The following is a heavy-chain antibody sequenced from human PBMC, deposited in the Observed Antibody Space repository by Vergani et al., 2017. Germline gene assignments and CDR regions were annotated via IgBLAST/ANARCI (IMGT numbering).Heavy chain of an antibody. Sequence: EVQLVESGGGLVNPGGCLTLSCVASGFSLSTYTFNWVRQAPGKGLEWVSTLSASDRRTHYADSVKGRFTISRDNSKNTLFLHMNSLRPEDTAVYYCAKVGRSEVAGTFGAFDIWGQGTMVTVSS. CDR2: LSASDRRT. J-gene: IGHJ3*02. CDR1: GFSLSTYT. D-gene: IGHD6-19*01. V-gene: IGHV3-23*04. CDR3: AKVGRSEVAGTFGAFDI.